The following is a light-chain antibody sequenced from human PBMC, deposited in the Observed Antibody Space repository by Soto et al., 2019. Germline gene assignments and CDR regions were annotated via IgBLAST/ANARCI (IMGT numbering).Light chain of an antibody. CDR3: QQNYNIPPLS. CDR2: AAS. V-gene: IGKV1-39*01. J-gene: IGKJ4*01. CDR1: QSISIY. Sequence: DIQMTQPPSSLSSSVGDRVTITSRASQSISIYLNWYQHKPGKAPKFLMYAASSLPSGVPSRFSGSGSGTDFTLTISSPQPEDSAPYCYQQNYNIPPLSFGGATKVEIK.